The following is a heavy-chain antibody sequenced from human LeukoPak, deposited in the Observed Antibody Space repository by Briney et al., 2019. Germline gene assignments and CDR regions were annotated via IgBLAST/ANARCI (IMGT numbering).Heavy chain of an antibody. D-gene: IGHD5-18*01. Sequence: PSETLSLTCAVYGGSFSGYYWSWFRQPPGKGLEWIGEINHSGSTNYNPSLKSRVTISVDTSKNQFSLKLSSVTAADTAVYYCASSPVDTAMGVDYWGQGTLVTVSS. V-gene: IGHV4-34*01. CDR2: INHSGST. CDR3: ASSPVDTAMGVDY. J-gene: IGHJ4*02. CDR1: GGSFSGYY.